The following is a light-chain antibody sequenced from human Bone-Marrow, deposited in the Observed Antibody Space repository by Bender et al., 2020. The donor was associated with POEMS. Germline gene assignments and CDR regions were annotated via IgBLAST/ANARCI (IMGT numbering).Light chain of an antibody. J-gene: IGLJ1*01. CDR3: CSYAGSSSYV. CDR2: EVS. CDR1: SSDVASYNL. V-gene: IGLV2-23*02. Sequence: SALTQPASVSGSPGQSITISCTGTSSDVASYNLVSWYQQHPGKAPKLMISEVSQRPSAISDRFSGSKSGNTAYLTISGLQAEDEADYYCCSYAGSSSYVFGTGTKVTVL.